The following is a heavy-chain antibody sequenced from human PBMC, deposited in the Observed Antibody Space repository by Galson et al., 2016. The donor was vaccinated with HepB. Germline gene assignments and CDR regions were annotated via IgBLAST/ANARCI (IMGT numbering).Heavy chain of an antibody. D-gene: IGHD6-13*01. CDR1: GGSMRNYH. CDR3: ARDRGIAAVGDDPFEI. V-gene: IGHV4-59*01. Sequence: SETLSLTCTVSGGSMRNYHWSWIRQPPGKGPECIGYMYYSGSPKYNPSLKSRVTMLVDTSKNQFYLKLTSVTAADTAVYYCARDRGIAAVGDDPFEIWGQGTMVTVS. CDR2: MYYSGSP. J-gene: IGHJ3*02.